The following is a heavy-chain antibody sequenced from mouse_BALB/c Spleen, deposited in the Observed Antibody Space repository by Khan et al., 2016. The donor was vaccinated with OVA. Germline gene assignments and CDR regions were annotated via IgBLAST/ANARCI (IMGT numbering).Heavy chain of an antibody. Sequence: EVQLQESGPGLVKPSQSLSLTCTVTDYSITSGYAWNWIRQFPGNKLEWMGYISYSGSTNYNPSLKSRISITRDTSKNQFFLQLNSVTTEDTATXYYAEAAGVDYWGQGTTLTVSS. CDR2: ISYSGST. V-gene: IGHV3-2*02. D-gene: IGHD1-1*02. J-gene: IGHJ2*01. CDR3: AEAAGVDY. CDR1: DYSITSGYA.